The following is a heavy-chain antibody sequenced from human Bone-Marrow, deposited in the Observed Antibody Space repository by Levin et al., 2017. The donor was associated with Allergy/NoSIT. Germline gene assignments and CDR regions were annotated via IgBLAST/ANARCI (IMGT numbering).Heavy chain of an antibody. CDR3: ARTYYYDSSGYPVLDFDY. D-gene: IGHD3-22*01. CDR2: IIPIFGTA. CDR1: GGTFSSYA. V-gene: IGHV1-69*06. J-gene: IGHJ4*02. Sequence: SVKVSCKASGGTFSSYAISWVRQAPGQGLEWMGGIIPIFGTANYAQKFQGRVTITADKSTSTAYMELSSLRSEDTAVYYCARTYYYDSSGYPVLDFDYWGQGTLVTVSS.